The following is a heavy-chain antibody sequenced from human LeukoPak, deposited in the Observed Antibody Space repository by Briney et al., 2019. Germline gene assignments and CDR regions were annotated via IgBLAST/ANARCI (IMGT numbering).Heavy chain of an antibody. D-gene: IGHD3-10*01. V-gene: IGHV3-23*01. CDR2: ISVSGGST. J-gene: IGHJ5*02. Sequence: GGSLRLSCAASGFTVSSYAISSVRQAPGKGLEWVAAISVSGGSTYYADSVKGRFTISRDNSKNKLYLQMNSLRAEDTDVYYCAKDPTYGSGSYLVNWFDPWGQGTLVTVSS. CDR1: GFTVSSYA. CDR3: AKDPTYGSGSYLVNWFDP.